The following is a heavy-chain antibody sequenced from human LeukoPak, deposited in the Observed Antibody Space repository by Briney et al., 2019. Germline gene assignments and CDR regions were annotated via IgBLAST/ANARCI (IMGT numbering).Heavy chain of an antibody. CDR1: AVSTTSYY. J-gene: IGHJ4*02. V-gene: IGHV4-59*08. D-gene: IGHD1-26*01. CDR2: IFYSGNT. CDR3: ARLAAISGSDYPDD. Sequence: SQTLSLTCTVAAVSTTSYYCSWNRQPPGKGLGWIGYIFYSGNTIYNPSLKSRVTISVDTSKNHFSLRLRSVTAADTAVYYCARLAAISGSDYPDDWGQGTLVTVSS.